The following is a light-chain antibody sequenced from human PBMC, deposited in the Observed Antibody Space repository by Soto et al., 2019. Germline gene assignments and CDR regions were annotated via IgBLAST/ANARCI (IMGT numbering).Light chain of an antibody. Sequence: EIVMTQSPATLSVSPGGRATLSCRASQSISDTLAWYQQKPGQAPRLLIYSASRGATGFPARFSGSGSGTDLTLTISSLQSEDFAVYYCQQYNSWPWTCGQGTKVEIK. CDR3: QQYNSWPWT. CDR1: QSISDT. J-gene: IGKJ1*01. CDR2: SAS. V-gene: IGKV3-15*01.